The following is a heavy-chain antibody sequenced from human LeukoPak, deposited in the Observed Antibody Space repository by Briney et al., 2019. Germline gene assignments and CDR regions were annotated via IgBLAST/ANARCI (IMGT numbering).Heavy chain of an antibody. CDR2: ISGSGSNT. V-gene: IGHV3-23*01. Sequence: PGGSLRLSCAASGFTLNSYAMSWVRQAPGKGLECVSTISGSGSNTYYTDSVKGRFTISRDSSKNTLYLQMNSLRAEDTAVYYCVLPGELGWGQGTLVTVSS. CDR1: GFTLNSYA. CDR3: VLPGELG. D-gene: IGHD1-26*01. J-gene: IGHJ4*02.